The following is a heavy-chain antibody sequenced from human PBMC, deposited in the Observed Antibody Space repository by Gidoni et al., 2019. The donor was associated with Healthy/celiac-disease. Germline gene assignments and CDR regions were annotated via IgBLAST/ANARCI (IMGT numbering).Heavy chain of an antibody. V-gene: IGHV5-51*01. CDR2: IYPGDSDT. CDR1: GYSFTSYW. D-gene: IGHD1-1*01. J-gene: IGHJ4*02. CDR3: ARGARTELAYHRATDFDY. Sequence: EVQLVQSGAEVKKPGESLKISCKGSGYSFTSYWIGWVRQMPGKGLEWMGIIYPGDSDTRYSPSFQGQVTISADKSISTAYLQWSSLKASDTAMYYCARGARTELAYHRATDFDYWGQGTLVTVSS.